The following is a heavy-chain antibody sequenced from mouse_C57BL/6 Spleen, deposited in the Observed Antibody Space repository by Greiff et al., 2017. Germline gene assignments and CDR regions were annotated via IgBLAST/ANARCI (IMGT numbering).Heavy chain of an antibody. CDR1: GYTFTSYW. D-gene: IGHD1-1*01. J-gene: IGHJ3*01. V-gene: IGHV1-64*01. Sequence: VQLQESGAELVKPGASVKLSCKASGYTFTSYWMHWVKQRPGQGLEWIGMIHPNSGSTNYNEKFKSKATLTVDKSSSTAYMQLSSLTSEDSAVYYCSRDGSNPAGFAYWGQGTLVTVSA. CDR3: SRDGSNPAGFAY. CDR2: IHPNSGST.